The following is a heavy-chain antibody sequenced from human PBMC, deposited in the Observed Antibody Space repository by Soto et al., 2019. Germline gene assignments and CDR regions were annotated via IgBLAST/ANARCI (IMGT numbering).Heavy chain of an antibody. V-gene: IGHV4-30-4*08. D-gene: IGHD3-9*01. CDR1: GGSISRGDYF. J-gene: IGHJ6*02. Sequence: SETLSLTCTVSGGSISRGDYFWSWIRQSPGKGLEWIGYISSIGSTYYNPSLKSRVSVSRDTSKNQFSLKLSSVTTTDTAVYYCARGLVIRPYYYHGMDVWGQGTTVT. CDR2: ISSIGST. CDR3: ARGLVIRPYYYHGMDV.